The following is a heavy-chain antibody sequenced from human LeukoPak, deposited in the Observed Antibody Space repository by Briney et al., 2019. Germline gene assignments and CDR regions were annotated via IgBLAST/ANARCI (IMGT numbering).Heavy chain of an antibody. J-gene: IGHJ4*02. CDR3: ARGALYYDILTGSTPRGYFDY. V-gene: IGHV1-2*02. Sequence: ASVKVSCKASGYTFTGYFMHWVRQAPGQGLEWMGWINPNSGGTNYAQKFQGRVTMTRDTSINTAYMELSRLRSDDTAVYYCARGALYYDILTGSTPRGYFDYWGQGTLVTVPS. D-gene: IGHD3-9*01. CDR1: GYTFTGYF. CDR2: INPNSGGT.